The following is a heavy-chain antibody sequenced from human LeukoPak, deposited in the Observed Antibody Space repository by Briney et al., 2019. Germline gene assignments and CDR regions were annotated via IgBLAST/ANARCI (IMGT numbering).Heavy chain of an antibody. Sequence: GGSLRLSCAASGFTFSSYGMSWVRQAPGKGLEWVSAISGSGGSTYYADSVKGRFTISRDNSKNTLYLQMNTLRAEDTAVYYCAKSGALAGQQLGSALGYWGQGTLVTVSS. CDR2: ISGSGGST. CDR1: GFTFSSYG. V-gene: IGHV3-23*01. J-gene: IGHJ4*02. CDR3: AKSGALAGQQLGSALGY. D-gene: IGHD6-13*01.